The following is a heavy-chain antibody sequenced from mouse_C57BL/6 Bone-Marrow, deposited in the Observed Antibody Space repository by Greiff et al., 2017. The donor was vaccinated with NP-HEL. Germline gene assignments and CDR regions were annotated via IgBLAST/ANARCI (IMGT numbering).Heavy chain of an antibody. CDR2: ISYDGSN. CDR1: GYSITSGYY. J-gene: IGHJ2*01. Sequence: EVKLQESGPGLVKPSQSLSLTCSVTGYSITSGYYWNWIRQFPGNNLEWMGYISYDGSNNYNPSLKNRISITRDTSKNQFFLKLNSVTTEDTATYYCARGNYGFDYWGQGTTLTVSS. V-gene: IGHV3-6*01. D-gene: IGHD2-1*01. CDR3: ARGNYGFDY.